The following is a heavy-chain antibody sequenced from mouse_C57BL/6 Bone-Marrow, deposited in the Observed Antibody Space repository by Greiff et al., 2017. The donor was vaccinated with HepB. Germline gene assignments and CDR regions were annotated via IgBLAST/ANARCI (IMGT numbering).Heavy chain of an antibody. D-gene: IGHD1-1*01. CDR2: ISYSGST. V-gene: IGHV3-8*01. Sequence: DVKLVESGPGLAKPSQTLSLTCSVTGYSITSDYWNWIRKFPGNKLEYMGYISYSGSTYYNPSLKSRISITRDTSKNQYYLQLNSVTTEDTATYYCASTVVAPYWYFDVWGTGTTVTVSS. CDR1: GYSITSDY. J-gene: IGHJ1*03. CDR3: ASTVVAPYWYFDV.